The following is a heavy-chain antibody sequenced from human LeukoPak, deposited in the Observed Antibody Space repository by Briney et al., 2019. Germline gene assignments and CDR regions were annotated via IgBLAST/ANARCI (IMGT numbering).Heavy chain of an antibody. D-gene: IGHD6-13*01. J-gene: IGHJ6*02. V-gene: IGHV3-21*01. CDR1: GFTFSSYS. CDR3: ARDDEVSSRVVLYYGMDV. CDR2: ISSSSSYI. Sequence: PGGSLRLSCAASGFTFSSYSMNWVRKAPGKGLEWVSSISSSSSYIYYADSVKGRFTISRDNAKNSLYLQMNSLRAEDTAVYYCARDDEVSSRVVLYYGMDVWGQGTTVTVSS.